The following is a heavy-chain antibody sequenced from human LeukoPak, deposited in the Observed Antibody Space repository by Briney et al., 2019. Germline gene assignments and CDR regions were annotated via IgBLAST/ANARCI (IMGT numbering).Heavy chain of an antibody. J-gene: IGHJ4*02. D-gene: IGHD6-13*01. CDR3: ARGVSFDSSSWYHFDY. V-gene: IGHV7-4-1*02. CDR2: INTNTGNP. CDR1: GYTFTNYA. Sequence: ASVKVSCKASGYTFTNYAMNWVRQAPGQGLEWMGWINTNTGNPTYAQGFTGRFVFSLDTSVSTAYLQISSLKAEDTAVYYCARGVSFDSSSWYHFDYWGQGTLVTVSS.